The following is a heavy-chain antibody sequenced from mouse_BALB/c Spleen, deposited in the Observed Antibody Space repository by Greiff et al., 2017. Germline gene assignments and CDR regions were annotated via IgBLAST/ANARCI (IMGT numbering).Heavy chain of an antibody. V-gene: IGHV1S137*01. D-gene: IGHD2-2*01. CDR2: ISTYYGDA. Sequence: QVQLKESGAELVRPGVSVKISCKGSGYTFPDYAMHWVKQSHAKSLEWIGVISTYYGDASYNQKFKGKATMTVDKSSSTAYMELARLTSEDSAIYYCAREGLPLYFDVWGAGTTVTVSS. CDR3: AREGLPLYFDV. CDR1: GYTFPDYA. J-gene: IGHJ1*01.